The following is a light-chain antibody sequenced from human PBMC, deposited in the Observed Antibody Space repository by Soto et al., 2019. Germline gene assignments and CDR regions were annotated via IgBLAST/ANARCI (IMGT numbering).Light chain of an antibody. V-gene: IGKV1-39*01. CDR3: QQTNTSPLT. J-gene: IGKJ1*01. CDR2: TTS. Sequence: DIQMTQSPPSLSASVGDRITISCRSRQNINNYLNWYQQKPGKAPKLLIHTTSTLQSGAPSRFSGSGSGTDYTLTISSLQPEDFATDYCQQTNTSPLTFGQGPKV. CDR1: QNINNY.